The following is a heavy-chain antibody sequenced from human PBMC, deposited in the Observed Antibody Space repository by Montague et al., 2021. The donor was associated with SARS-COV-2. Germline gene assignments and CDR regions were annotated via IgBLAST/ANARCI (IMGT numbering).Heavy chain of an antibody. J-gene: IGHJ6*02. CDR2: IYHSGST. CDR1: GGSISSGGYS. D-gene: IGHD3-10*01. Sequence: TLSLTCAVSGGSISSGGYSWNWIRKPTGKGLEWIGYIYHSGSTYYNPSLKSRVTISLDSSKNQFSLNLTSVTAADTAVYYCARGSMVRGGKVYYGMDVWGQGTTVTVSS. CDR3: ARGSMVRGGKVYYGMDV. V-gene: IGHV4-30-2*01.